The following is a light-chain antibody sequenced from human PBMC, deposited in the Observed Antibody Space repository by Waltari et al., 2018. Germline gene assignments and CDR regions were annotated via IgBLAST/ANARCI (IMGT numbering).Light chain of an antibody. CDR3: SSYAGSNNVV. J-gene: IGLJ2*01. CDR1: SSDVGRYNH. Sequence: QSALTQPPSASGSPGQSVTIPCTGTSSDVGRYNHVSWYQQHPGKAPKLMIYEVSKRPSGVPARLSGSKSGNTASLTVSGLQAEDEADYYCSSYAGSNNVVFGGGTKLTVL. V-gene: IGLV2-8*01. CDR2: EVS.